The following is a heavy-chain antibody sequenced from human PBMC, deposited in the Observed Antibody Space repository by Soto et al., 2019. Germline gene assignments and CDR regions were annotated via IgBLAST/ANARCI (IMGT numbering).Heavy chain of an antibody. D-gene: IGHD2-8*01. J-gene: IGHJ4*02. CDR3: AKDRVVDGVYSFDY. Sequence: GGSLRLSCAASGFTLSTYSMNRVRQAPGKGLEWVSFISGSGSTTYYTDSVKGRFTISRDKSMNTLYLQMNSLRVEDAAVYYCAKDRVVDGVYSFDYWGQGTLVTVSS. CDR1: GFTLSTYS. V-gene: IGHV3-23*01. CDR2: ISGSGSTT.